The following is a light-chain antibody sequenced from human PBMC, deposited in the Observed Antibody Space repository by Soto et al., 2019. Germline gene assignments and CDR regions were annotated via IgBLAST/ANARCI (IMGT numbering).Light chain of an antibody. CDR2: GAS. CDR1: QSVSSY. CDR3: QQYNNWPPIT. Sequence: EIMLKQSPATLCLSPGERATLSCRASQSVSSYLAWYQQKPGQAPRLLIYGASTRATGIAARFSGSGSGTEFTLTISSLQSEEFAVYYCQQYNNWPPITFGQGTRLE. V-gene: IGKV3-15*01. J-gene: IGKJ5*01.